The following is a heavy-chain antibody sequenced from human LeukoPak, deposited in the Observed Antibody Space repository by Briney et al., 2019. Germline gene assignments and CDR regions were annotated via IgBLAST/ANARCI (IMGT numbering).Heavy chain of an antibody. CDR2: IYYSGST. V-gene: IGHV4-61*01. J-gene: IGHJ4*02. CDR1: GGSVSSGSYY. CDR3: ARFSIVVVPAAMKRDYYFDY. D-gene: IGHD2-2*01. Sequence: SETMSLTCTVSGGSVSSGSYYWSWIRQPPGKGLEWIGYIYYSGSTNYNPSLKSRVTISVDTSKNQFSLKLSSVTAADTAVYYCARFSIVVVPAAMKRDYYFDYWGQGTLVTVSS.